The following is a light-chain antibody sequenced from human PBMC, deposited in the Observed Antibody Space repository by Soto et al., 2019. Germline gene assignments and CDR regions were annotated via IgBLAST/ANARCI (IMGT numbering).Light chain of an antibody. J-gene: IGKJ1*01. CDR2: KAS. V-gene: IGKV1-5*03. CDR3: QQYNSYSRT. CDR1: QTISSW. Sequence: DIPMTQSPSTLSGSVGDRVTITCRASQTISSWLAWYQQKPGKAPKLLIYKASSLESGVPSRFSGSGSGTEFTLTISSLQPDDFATYYCQQYNSYSRTFGQGTKVDIK.